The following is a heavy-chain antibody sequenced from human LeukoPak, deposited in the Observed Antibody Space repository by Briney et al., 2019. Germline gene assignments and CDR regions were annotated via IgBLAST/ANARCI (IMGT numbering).Heavy chain of an antibody. CDR2: IYYSGST. D-gene: IGHD2-15*01. CDR1: GGSMSSGDYY. Sequence: SQTLSLTCTVSGGSMSSGDYYWSWIRQPPGKALEWIGYIYYSGSTYYNPSLKSRVTISVDTSKNQISLKLSSVTAADTAVYYCARTAPGSGVDYWGQGTLVTVSS. J-gene: IGHJ4*02. CDR3: ARTAPGSGVDY. V-gene: IGHV4-30-4*08.